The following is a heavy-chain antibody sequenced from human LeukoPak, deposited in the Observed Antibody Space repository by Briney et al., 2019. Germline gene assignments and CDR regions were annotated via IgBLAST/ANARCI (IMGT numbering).Heavy chain of an antibody. V-gene: IGHV1-69*13. CDR2: IIPIFGTA. D-gene: IGHD3-3*01. CDR3: AQPSTYYDFWSGYTDYYYYGMDA. J-gene: IGHJ6*02. CDR1: GGTFSSYA. Sequence: SVKVSCKASGGTFSSYAISWVRQAPGQGLEWMGGIIPIFGTANYAQKFQGRVTITADESTSTAYMELSSLRSEDTAVYYCAQPSTYYDFWSGYTDYYYYGMDAWGQGTTVTVSS.